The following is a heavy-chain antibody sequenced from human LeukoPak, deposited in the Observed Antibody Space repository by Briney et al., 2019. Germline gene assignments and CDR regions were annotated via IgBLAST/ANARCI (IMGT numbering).Heavy chain of an antibody. CDR2: ISGSGGST. J-gene: IGHJ4*02. CDR3: AKARLEWLLYSFDY. D-gene: IGHD3-3*01. Sequence: GGSLRLSCAASGFTFSSYAMSWVRQAPGKGLEWVSAISGSGGSTYYADSVKGRFTISRDNSKNALYLQMNSLRAEDTAVYYCAKARLEWLLYSFDYWGQGTLVTVSS. V-gene: IGHV3-23*01. CDR1: GFTFSSYA.